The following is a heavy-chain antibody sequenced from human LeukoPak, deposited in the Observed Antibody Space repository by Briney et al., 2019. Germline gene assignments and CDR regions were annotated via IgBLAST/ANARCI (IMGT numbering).Heavy chain of an antibody. Sequence: SETLSLTCAVYGGSFSGYYWSWIRQPPGRGLEWIGEINHSRSTNYDPSLKSRVTISVDTSKNQFSLKLSSVTAADTAVYYCARGRTYYDSSGYWFDPWGQGTLVTVSS. J-gene: IGHJ5*02. CDR2: INHSRST. CDR3: ARGRTYYDSSGYWFDP. CDR1: GGSFSGYY. D-gene: IGHD3-22*01. V-gene: IGHV4-34*01.